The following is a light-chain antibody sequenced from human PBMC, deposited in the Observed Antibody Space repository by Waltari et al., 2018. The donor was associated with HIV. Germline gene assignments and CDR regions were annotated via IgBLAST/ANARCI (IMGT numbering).Light chain of an antibody. CDR3: QQYNAYPLT. CDR2: ASS. J-gene: IGKJ4*01. CDR1: HGISIY. Sequence: DIQMTQSLSSLSASVGDRVTITCRASHGISIYLAWFQQKPGRAPKSLIYASSNLQSGVPVRFSGSRSGTEFTLTITSLQPEDFATYYCQQYNAYPLTFGGGTRVEIK. V-gene: IGKV1-16*01.